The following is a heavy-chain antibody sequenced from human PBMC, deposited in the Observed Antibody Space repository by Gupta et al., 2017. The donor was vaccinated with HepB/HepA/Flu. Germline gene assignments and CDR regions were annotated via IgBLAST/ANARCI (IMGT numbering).Heavy chain of an antibody. CDR1: GFTLSSTY. CDR2: IYSGGTT. D-gene: IGHD1-26*01. V-gene: IGHV3-53*01. CDR3: ARGEVSGSFGLGYYYYYMDV. Sequence: EVQLVESGGGLIQPGGSLKLSWAASGFTLSSTYMTWVRQVPGKGLEWVSVIYSGGTTYYADSVRGRFSISRDSSRNTLYLQMINVRAEDTAIYYCARGEVSGSFGLGYYYYYMDVWGKGTTVTVS. J-gene: IGHJ6*03.